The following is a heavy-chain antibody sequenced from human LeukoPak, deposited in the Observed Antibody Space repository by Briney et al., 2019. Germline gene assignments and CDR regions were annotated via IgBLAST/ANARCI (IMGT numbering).Heavy chain of an antibody. V-gene: IGHV3-74*01. D-gene: IGHD3-10*01. CDR1: GFTFSDYW. J-gene: IGHJ4*02. Sequence: GGSLRLSCAASGFTFSDYWMNWVRQVPGKGLMWVSRMSSDGSSTNYADSVKGRFTISRDNAKNTLYLQMNSLRVEDTAVYYCSRALSNTVRGVGDYWGQGTLVTVSS. CDR2: MSSDGSST. CDR3: SRALSNTVRGVGDY.